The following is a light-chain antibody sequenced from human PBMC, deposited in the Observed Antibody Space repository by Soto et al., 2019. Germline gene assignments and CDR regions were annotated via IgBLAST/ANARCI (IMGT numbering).Light chain of an antibody. CDR3: QSYDSSLSGSGV. CDR2: GND. Sequence: QSVLTQPPSVSGAPGQTVTISCTGSSSNIGAGYDVHWYQQFPGTDPKLLIYGNDNRPSGVPDRFSGSNSGTSASLAITGLQAEDEAEYYCQSYDSSLSGSGVFGGGTKVTVL. V-gene: IGLV1-40*01. CDR1: SSNIGAGYD. J-gene: IGLJ3*02.